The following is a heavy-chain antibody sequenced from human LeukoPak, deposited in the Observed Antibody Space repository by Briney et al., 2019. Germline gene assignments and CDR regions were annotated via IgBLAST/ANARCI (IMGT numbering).Heavy chain of an antibody. D-gene: IGHD1-26*01. CDR3: ATAPTMVGPTFD. J-gene: IGHJ4*02. CDR2: IIPIFGTA. Sequence: SVKVSCKASGGTFSSYAISWVRQSPGQGLEWMGGIIPIFGTANYAQKFQGRVTITADESTSTAYMELSSLTSEDTAVYYCATAPTMVGPTFDWGQGTLVTVSS. V-gene: IGHV1-69*13. CDR1: GGTFSSYA.